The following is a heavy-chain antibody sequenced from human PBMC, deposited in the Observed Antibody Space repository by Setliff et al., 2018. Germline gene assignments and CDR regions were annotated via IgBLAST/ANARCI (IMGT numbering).Heavy chain of an antibody. V-gene: IGHV4-4*07. CDR3: ARGKIFYVGDSHYFGI. D-gene: IGHD4-17*01. Sequence: SETLSLTCTVSGDSISTYYWSWIRRPAGKGLEWIGRVFVDGSTNYNPSLKSRVTMSVDTSKNQFSLQLTSVTATDTAVYYCARGKIFYVGDSHYFGIWGQGALVTVSS. CDR1: GDSISTYY. CDR2: VFVDGST. J-gene: IGHJ4*02.